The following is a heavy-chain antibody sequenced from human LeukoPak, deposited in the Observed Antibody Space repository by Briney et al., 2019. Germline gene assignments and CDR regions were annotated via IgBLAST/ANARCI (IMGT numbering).Heavy chain of an antibody. CDR1: GFTLSDNF. CDR2: MKKASNGYIT. J-gene: IGHJ4*02. V-gene: IGHV3-72*01. CDR3: TRDYGRYSFAL. D-gene: IGHD1-26*01. Sequence: GGSLRLSCAAFGFTLSDNFMDGGRQAPGKGLECVGRMKKASNGYITEYPASVQGRFIVSRDESKNLLYLQMNSLRSEDTGMYYCTRDYGRYSFALWGQGVLVTVS.